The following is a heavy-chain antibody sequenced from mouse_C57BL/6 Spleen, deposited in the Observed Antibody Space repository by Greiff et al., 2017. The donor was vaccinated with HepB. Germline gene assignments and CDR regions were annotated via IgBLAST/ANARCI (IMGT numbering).Heavy chain of an antibody. CDR3: ASYGSSFPHYYAMDY. CDR2: IYPGDGDT. J-gene: IGHJ4*01. D-gene: IGHD1-1*01. V-gene: IGHV1-80*01. Sequence: VMLVESGAELVKPGASVKISCKASGYAFSSYWMNWVKQRPGKGLEWIGQIYPGDGDTNYNGKFKGKATLTADKSSSTAYMQLSSLTSEDSAVYFCASYGSSFPHYYAMDYWGQGTSVTVSS. CDR1: GYAFSSYW.